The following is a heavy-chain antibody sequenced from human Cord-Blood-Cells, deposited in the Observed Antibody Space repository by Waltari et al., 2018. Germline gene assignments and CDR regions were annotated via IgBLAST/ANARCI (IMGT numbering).Heavy chain of an antibody. D-gene: IGHD2-21*01. CDR3: ARVRGWGSWVDY. J-gene: IGHJ4*02. CDR1: CGSVSSGSYY. V-gene: IGHV4-61*01. Sequence: QVQLQESGPGLVKPSETLSLTCTVSCGSVSSGSYYGSWIRQPPGKGLEWIGYIYYSGSTNYNPSLKSRVTISVDTSKNQFSLKLSSVTAADTAVYYCARVRGWGSWVDYWGQGTLVTVSS. CDR2: IYYSGST.